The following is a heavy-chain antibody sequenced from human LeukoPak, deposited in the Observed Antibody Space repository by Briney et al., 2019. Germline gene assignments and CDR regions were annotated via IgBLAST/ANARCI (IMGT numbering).Heavy chain of an antibody. CDR1: GGSISSYY. J-gene: IGHJ6*03. D-gene: IGHD3-16*01. CDR2: IYYSGST. CDR3: ARETSQKGAHYMDV. V-gene: IGHV4-59*01. Sequence: ASETLSLTCTVSGGSISSYYWSWIRQPPGKGLEWIGYIYYSGSTNYNPSLKSRVTISVDTSKKQFSLKLTCVTVADTAVYYCARETSQKGAHYMDVWGKGTTVTISS.